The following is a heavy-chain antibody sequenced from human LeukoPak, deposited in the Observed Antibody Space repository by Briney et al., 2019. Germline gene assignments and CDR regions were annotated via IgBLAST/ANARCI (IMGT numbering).Heavy chain of an antibody. Sequence: ASVKVSCKASGYTFTSYDINWVRQATGQGLEWMGWMNPNSGNTGYAQKFQGRVTITRNTSISTAYMELSSLRSEDTAVYYCARANVRITIFGVVIGHYFDYWGQGTLVTVSS. J-gene: IGHJ4*02. V-gene: IGHV1-8*03. CDR3: ARANVRITIFGVVIGHYFDY. D-gene: IGHD3-3*01. CDR1: GYTFTSYD. CDR2: MNPNSGNT.